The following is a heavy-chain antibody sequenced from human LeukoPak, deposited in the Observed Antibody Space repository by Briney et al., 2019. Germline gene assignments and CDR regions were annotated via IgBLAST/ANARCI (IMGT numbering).Heavy chain of an antibody. CDR3: ARDEEEAFDI. Sequence: GGSLRLSCAASGFTVSSNYMNWVRQAPGKGLEWVSSISSSSSYIYYADSVKGRFTISRDNAKNSLYLQRNSLRAEDTAVYYCARDEEEAFDIWGQGTMVTVSS. V-gene: IGHV3-21*01. CDR2: ISSSSSYI. J-gene: IGHJ3*02. CDR1: GFTVSSNY.